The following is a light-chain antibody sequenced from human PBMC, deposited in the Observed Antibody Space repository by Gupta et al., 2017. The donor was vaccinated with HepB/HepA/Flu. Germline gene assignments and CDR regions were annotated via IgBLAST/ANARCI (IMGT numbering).Light chain of an antibody. CDR2: KAS. CDR1: ESVDNW. J-gene: IGKJ2*01. Sequence: DIQVTQSPSTLSASIGDRLTITCRASESVDNWLAWYQQKPGKAPKLLIYKASNSENGVPSRFSGSGSGTEFSLTINRLQPDDFATYYCQQEKNFPYTFGQGTKLYVK. V-gene: IGKV1-5*03. CDR3: QQEKNFPYT.